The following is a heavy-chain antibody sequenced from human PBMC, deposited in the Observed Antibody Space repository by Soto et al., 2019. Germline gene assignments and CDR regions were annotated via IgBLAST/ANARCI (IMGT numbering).Heavy chain of an antibody. J-gene: IGHJ4*02. V-gene: IGHV3-33*01. Sequence: SGGSLRLSCAASGFTFSSYGIHWVRQAPGKGLEWVAVIWYDGSNKYYADSVKGRFTISRDNSKNTLYLQMNSLRAEDTAVYYCARERNPRTQFDYWGQGTLVTVSS. CDR2: IWYDGSNK. CDR1: GFTFSSYG. CDR3: ARERNPRTQFDY.